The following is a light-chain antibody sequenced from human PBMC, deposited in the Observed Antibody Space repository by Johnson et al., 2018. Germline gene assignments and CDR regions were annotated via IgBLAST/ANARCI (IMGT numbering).Light chain of an antibody. Sequence: QSVLTQPPSVSAAPGQKVTISCSGSSSNIGNNYVSWYQQLPGTAPKLLIYENNKRPSGIPDRFSGSKSGTSATLGITGLQTGHEADYYCGNWESSLSSGNCVGTGTEVTVL. J-gene: IGLJ1*01. CDR1: SSNIGNNY. V-gene: IGLV1-51*02. CDR2: ENN. CDR3: GNWESSLSSGNC.